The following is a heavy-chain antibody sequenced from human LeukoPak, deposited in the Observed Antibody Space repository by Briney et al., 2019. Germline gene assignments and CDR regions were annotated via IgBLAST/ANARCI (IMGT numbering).Heavy chain of an antibody. J-gene: IGHJ4*02. CDR1: GYTFTGYY. CDR3: ATALWRWLQHRG. D-gene: IGHD5-24*01. Sequence: ASVKVSCKASGYTFTGYYMHWVRQAPGQGLEWMGWINPNSGGTNYAQKFQGRVTMTEDTSTDTAYMELSSLRSEDTAVYYCATALWRWLQHRGWGQGTLVTVSS. V-gene: IGHV1-2*02. CDR2: INPNSGGT.